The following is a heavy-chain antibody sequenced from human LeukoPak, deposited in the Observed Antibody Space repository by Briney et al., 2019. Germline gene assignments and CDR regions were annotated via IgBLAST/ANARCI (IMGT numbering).Heavy chain of an antibody. CDR2: IYYSGST. J-gene: IGHJ6*02. CDR1: GGSISSYY. Sequence: SETLSLTCTVSGGSISSYYWSWIRQPPGKGLEWIGYIYYSGSTNYNPSLKSRVTISVDTSKNQFSLKLSSVTAADTAVYYCAREVAGYSDYYYYGMDVWGQGTTVTVSS. D-gene: IGHD3-9*01. V-gene: IGHV4-59*01. CDR3: AREVAGYSDYYYYGMDV.